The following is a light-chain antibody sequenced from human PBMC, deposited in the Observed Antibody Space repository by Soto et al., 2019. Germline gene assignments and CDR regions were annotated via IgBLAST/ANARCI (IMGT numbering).Light chain of an antibody. J-gene: IGKJ4*01. CDR3: QQSNRVPSLT. Sequence: DNQMTQSPSSLSASVGDRVTITCRASQNIDRYLNWYQQKPGKAPKLLIYAASSLQSGVPSRFSGIGSGTDFTLTSSSLQAEDFATYYCQQSNRVPSLTFGGGTKVEI. V-gene: IGKV1-39*01. CDR1: QNIDRY. CDR2: AAS.